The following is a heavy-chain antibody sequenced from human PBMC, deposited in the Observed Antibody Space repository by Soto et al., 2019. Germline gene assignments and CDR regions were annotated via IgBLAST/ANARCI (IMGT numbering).Heavy chain of an antibody. J-gene: IGHJ4*02. CDR1: GFTFSSYG. Sequence: GGSLRLSCAASGFTFSSYGMHWVRQAPGKGLEWVAVIWYDGSNKYYADSVKGRFTISRDNSKNTLYLQMNSLRAEDTAVYYCARGLEEYYYDSSGYYFGYWGQGTLVTVSS. CDR3: ARGLEEYYYDSSGYYFGY. V-gene: IGHV3-33*01. CDR2: IWYDGSNK. D-gene: IGHD3-22*01.